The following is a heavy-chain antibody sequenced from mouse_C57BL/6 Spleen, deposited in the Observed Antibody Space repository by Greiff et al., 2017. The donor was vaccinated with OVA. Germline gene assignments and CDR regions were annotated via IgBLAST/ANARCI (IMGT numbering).Heavy chain of an antibody. CDR2: IYPGGGYT. Sequence: VKLQESGAELVRPGTSVKMSCKASGYTFTNYWIGWAKQRPGHGLEWIGDIYPGGGYTNYNEKFKGKATLTADKSSSTAYMQFSSLTSEDSAIYYCARSQLGKYFDYWGQGTTLTVSS. J-gene: IGHJ2*01. V-gene: IGHV1-63*01. CDR3: ARSQLGKYFDY. D-gene: IGHD4-1*02. CDR1: GYTFTNYW.